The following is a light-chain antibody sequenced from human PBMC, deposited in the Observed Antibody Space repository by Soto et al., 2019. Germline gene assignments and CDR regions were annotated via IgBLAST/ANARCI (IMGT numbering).Light chain of an antibody. CDR1: QSVSSN. CDR2: GAS. J-gene: IGKJ1*01. V-gene: IGKV3-15*01. Sequence: EVVMTQSPATLSVSPGERATLSCRTSQSVSSNLVWYQQNRGQAPRLLIYGASTRATGVPARFSGSGSGTEFTLTISSLQSEDFAVYYCQQYINWPRTFGQGSKVEIK. CDR3: QQYINWPRT.